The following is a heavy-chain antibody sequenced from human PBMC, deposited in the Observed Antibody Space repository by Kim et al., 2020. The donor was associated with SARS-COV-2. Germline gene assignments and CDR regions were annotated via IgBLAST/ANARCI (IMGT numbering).Heavy chain of an antibody. CDR3: ARAGLGYSSGWYVFDY. Sequence: SLKSRGTISVDTSKNQFSLKLSSVTAADTAVYYCARAGLGYSSGWYVFDYWGQGTLVTVSS. D-gene: IGHD6-19*01. V-gene: IGHV4-34*01. J-gene: IGHJ4*02.